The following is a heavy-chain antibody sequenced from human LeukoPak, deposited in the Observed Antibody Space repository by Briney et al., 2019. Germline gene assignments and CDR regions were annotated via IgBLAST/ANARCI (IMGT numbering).Heavy chain of an antibody. Sequence: SQTLSLTCTVSGGSISSGGYYWSWIRQHPGKGLEWNGYIYYSGSTYYNPSLKSRVTISVDTSKNQFSLKLSSVTAADTAVYYCARQHYYDSSGYYLVFDYWGQGTLVTVSS. CDR2: IYYSGST. CDR3: ARQHYYDSSGYYLVFDY. D-gene: IGHD3-22*01. CDR1: GGSISSGGYY. J-gene: IGHJ4*02. V-gene: IGHV4-31*03.